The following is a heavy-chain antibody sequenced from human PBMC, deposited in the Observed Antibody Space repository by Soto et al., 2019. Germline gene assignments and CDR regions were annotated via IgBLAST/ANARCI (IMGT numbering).Heavy chain of an antibody. CDR3: ARYRREAVAGYTLDN. J-gene: IGHJ4*02. V-gene: IGHV4-59*01. Sequence: SETLSLTCTVSGGSISSNYWTWIRQPPGKGLEWIGYVDNSGSTNYNPSLKSRVTISEDTSKSQFSLKVNSMTAADTAVYYCARYRREAVAGYTLDNWGQGSLVTVSS. CDR1: GGSISSNY. CDR2: VDNSGST. D-gene: IGHD6-13*01.